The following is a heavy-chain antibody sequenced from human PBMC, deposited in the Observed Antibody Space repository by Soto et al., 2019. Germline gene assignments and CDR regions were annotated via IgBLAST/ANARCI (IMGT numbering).Heavy chain of an antibody. J-gene: IGHJ5*02. V-gene: IGHV1-2*02. CDR3: ARGGREVPRIPYDT. CDR1: GYTFTDYY. Sequence: VKVSCKASGYTFTDYYLHWVRQAPGQGLEWMGWINPNVGGTNYARKFQGRLTMTRDTSISTVYMQLTRLGPNDTAIYYCARGGREVPRIPYDTWGQGTLVTVSS. CDR2: INPNVGGT. D-gene: IGHD3-16*01.